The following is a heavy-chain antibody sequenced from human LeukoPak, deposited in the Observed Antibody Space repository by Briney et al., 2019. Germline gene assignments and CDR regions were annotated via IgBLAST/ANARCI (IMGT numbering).Heavy chain of an antibody. Sequence: SETLSLTCTVSGGSVSSGSYYWSWIRQPPGKGLEWIGYIYYSGSTNYSPSLKSRVTISVDTSKNQFSLKLSSVTAADTAVYYCATSYYYDSSGYYYGFDYWGQGTLVTVSS. V-gene: IGHV4-61*01. D-gene: IGHD3-22*01. CDR1: GGSVSSGSYY. CDR3: ATSYYYDSSGYYYGFDY. CDR2: IYYSGST. J-gene: IGHJ4*02.